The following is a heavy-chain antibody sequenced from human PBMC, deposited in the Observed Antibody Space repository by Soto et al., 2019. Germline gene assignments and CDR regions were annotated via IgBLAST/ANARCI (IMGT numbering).Heavy chain of an antibody. CDR1: GYTFSKYA. CDR3: ARGFRAFIAVAGRGFDY. D-gene: IGHD6-19*01. CDR2: INAGDGKT. J-gene: IGHJ4*02. V-gene: IGHV1-3*01. Sequence: ASVKVSCKASGYTFSKYAMQWVRQVLGQRPEWMGWINAGDGKTRYSQKFQDRFTITRDTSANTAYMELSSLRSEDTAVYYCARGFRAFIAVAGRGFDYWGQGTLVTSPQ.